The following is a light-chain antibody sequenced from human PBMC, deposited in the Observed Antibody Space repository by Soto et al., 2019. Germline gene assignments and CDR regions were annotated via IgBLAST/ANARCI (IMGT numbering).Light chain of an antibody. J-gene: IGKJ4*01. CDR1: QSVNSW. V-gene: IGKV1-5*03. Sequence: DIQMTQSPSTLSASVGDRVTITCRASQSVNSWLAWYQQKPGKAPKLLIYKASTLESGVPSRFSGSGSGTEFTLTISSLQPDDFATYYCQKYNSAPLTFGGGTKVEIK. CDR3: QKYNSAPLT. CDR2: KAS.